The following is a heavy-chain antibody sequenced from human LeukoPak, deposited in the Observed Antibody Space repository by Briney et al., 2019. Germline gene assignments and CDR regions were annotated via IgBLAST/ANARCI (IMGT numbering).Heavy chain of an antibody. CDR3: ARDSGDGYAYYYYYMDV. D-gene: IGHD5-24*01. J-gene: IGHJ6*03. CDR1: GFTFSSYS. V-gene: IGHV3-21*01. CDR2: ISSSSSYI. Sequence: PGGSLRLSCAASGFTFSSYSMNWVRQAPGKGLEWVSSISSSSSYIYYADSVKGRFTISRDNAKNSLYLQMNSPRAEDTAVYYCARDSGDGYAYYYYYMDVWGKGTTVTISS.